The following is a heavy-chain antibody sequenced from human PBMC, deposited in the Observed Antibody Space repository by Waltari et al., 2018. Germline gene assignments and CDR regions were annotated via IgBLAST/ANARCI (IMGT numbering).Heavy chain of an antibody. J-gene: IGHJ2*01. CDR1: GGSISSSSYY. CDR3: ARHPAMTIMLWYFDL. CDR2: IYYSGST. V-gene: IGHV4-39*01. D-gene: IGHD2-8*01. Sequence: QLQLPESGPGLVKPSETLSLTCTVSGGSISSSSYYWGCIRQPPGKGLEWIGSIYYSGSTYYNPSLKSRVTISVDTSKNQFSLKLSSVTAADTAVYYCARHPAMTIMLWYFDLWGRGTLVTVSS.